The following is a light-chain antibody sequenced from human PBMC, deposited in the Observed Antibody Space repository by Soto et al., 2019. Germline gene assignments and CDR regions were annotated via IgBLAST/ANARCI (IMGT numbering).Light chain of an antibody. CDR1: QGISNY. V-gene: IGKV1-27*01. Sequence: DIQMTQSPSSLSASVGDRVTITCRASQGISNYVAWYQQKPGKPPKLLIYAASTLQSGVPSRFSGSGSGTDFTLTIHSLQPEDVATYSCQKYSSVPVFGPGPKVDIK. CDR3: QKYSSVPV. J-gene: IGKJ3*01. CDR2: AAS.